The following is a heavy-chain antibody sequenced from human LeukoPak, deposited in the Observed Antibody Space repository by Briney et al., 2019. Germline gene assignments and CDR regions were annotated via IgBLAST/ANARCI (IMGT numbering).Heavy chain of an antibody. CDR1: GGSISSYY. D-gene: IGHD1-1*01. V-gene: IGHV4-59*12. CDR3: ARDRGTWNDDGFDY. CDR2: IYYSGST. Sequence: PSETLSLTCTVSGGSISSYYWSWIRQPPGKGLEWIGYIYYSGSTNYNPSLKSRVTMSVDTSKNQFSLKLSSVTAADTAVYYCARDRGTWNDDGFDYWGQGTLVTVSS. J-gene: IGHJ4*02.